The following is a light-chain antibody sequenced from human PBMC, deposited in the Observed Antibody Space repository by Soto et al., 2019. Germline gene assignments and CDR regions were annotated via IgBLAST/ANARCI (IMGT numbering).Light chain of an antibody. CDR2: MAS. V-gene: IGKV2-28*01. Sequence: EILVTHSPLSLPVILGEPASISCRSSQSLLHSNGFNYLDWYLQRPGQSPQLLIYMASSRASGVPDRFSGSGSGKDFTLTITRVEAEDVGIYYCMQAVQTQWAFGKGTKVDIX. CDR1: QSLLHSNGFNY. J-gene: IGKJ1*01. CDR3: MQAVQTQWA.